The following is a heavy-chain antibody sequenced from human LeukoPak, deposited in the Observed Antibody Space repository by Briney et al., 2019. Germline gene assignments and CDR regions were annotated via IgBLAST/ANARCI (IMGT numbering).Heavy chain of an antibody. Sequence: SQTLSLTCTVSGGSISSGSYYWSWIRQPAGKGLEWIGRIYTSGSTNYNPSLKSRVTISVDTSKNQFSLKLSSVTAADTAVYYCARDGPFYSSGWIKGYYYMDVWGKGTTVTVSS. V-gene: IGHV4-61*02. CDR3: ARDGPFYSSGWIKGYYYMDV. D-gene: IGHD6-19*01. J-gene: IGHJ6*03. CDR2: IYTSGST. CDR1: GGSISSGSYY.